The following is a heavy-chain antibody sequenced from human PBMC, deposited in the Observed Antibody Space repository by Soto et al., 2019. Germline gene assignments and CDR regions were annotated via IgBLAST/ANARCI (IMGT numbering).Heavy chain of an antibody. J-gene: IGHJ4*02. D-gene: IGHD4-4*01. CDR2: IWYDGSNK. CDR3: ARDLQPTQDSILKPVDY. Sequence: QVQLVESGGGVVQPGRSLRLSCAASGFTFSSYGMHWVRQAPGKGLEWVAVIWYDGSNKYYADSVKGRFTISRDNSKNTLYLQMNSLRAEDTAVYYCARDLQPTQDSILKPVDYWGQGTLVTVSS. V-gene: IGHV3-33*01. CDR1: GFTFSSYG.